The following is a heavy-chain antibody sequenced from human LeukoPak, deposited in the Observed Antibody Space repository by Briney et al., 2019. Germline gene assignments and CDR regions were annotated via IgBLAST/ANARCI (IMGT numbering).Heavy chain of an antibody. D-gene: IGHD3-22*01. Sequence: CASVKVSCKASSYTFTSYGISWVRQAPGQGLEWMGWISAYNGNTNYAQKPQGRVTMTTDTSTSTAYMELRSLRSDDTAVYYGARDYPNYYDSSGYRGDWFDPWGQGTLVTVSS. V-gene: IGHV1-18*01. CDR2: ISAYNGNT. J-gene: IGHJ5*02. CDR1: SYTFTSYG. CDR3: ARDYPNYYDSSGYRGDWFDP.